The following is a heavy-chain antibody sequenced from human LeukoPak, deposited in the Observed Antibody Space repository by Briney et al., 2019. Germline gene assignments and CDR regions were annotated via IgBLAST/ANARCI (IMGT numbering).Heavy chain of an antibody. CDR2: IQSDGTNK. Sequence: PEGSLRLSCATSGFTFSVHAMHWVRQAPGKGLDWVTFIQSDGTNKYYADSVKGRFTISRDNSKNTLYLQMNSLRTEDTAVYHCAKGPYYHETSGNHYFDYWGQGTLVIVSS. CDR3: AKGPYYHETSGNHYFDY. J-gene: IGHJ4*02. D-gene: IGHD3-22*01. CDR1: GFTFSVHA. V-gene: IGHV3-30*02.